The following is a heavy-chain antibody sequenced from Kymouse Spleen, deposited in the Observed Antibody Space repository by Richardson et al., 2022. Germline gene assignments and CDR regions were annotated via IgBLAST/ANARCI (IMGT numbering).Heavy chain of an antibody. CDR1: GFTFSNAW. J-gene: IGHJ5*02. V-gene: IGHV3-15*01. CDR2: IKSKTDGGTT. CDR3: TTGIVVVPAARDWFDP. Sequence: EVQLVESGGGLVKPGGSLRLSCAASGFTFSNAWMSWVRQAPGKGLEWVGRIKSKTDGGTTDYAAPVKGRFTISRDDSKNTLYLQMNSLKTEDTAVYYCTTGIVVVPAARDWFDPWGQGTLVTVSS. D-gene: IGHD2-2*02.